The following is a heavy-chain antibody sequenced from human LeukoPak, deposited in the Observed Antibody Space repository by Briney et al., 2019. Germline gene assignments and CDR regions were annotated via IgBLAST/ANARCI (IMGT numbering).Heavy chain of an antibody. CDR2: IWYDGSNK. J-gene: IGHJ4*02. Sequence: GGSLRLSCAASGFTVSNYDLHWVRQAPGKGLEWVAVIWYDGSNKYYADSVKGRFTISRDNSKNMLFLQMNSLTVEDTAVYYCARWGDGKKFDYWGQGTLLTVSS. CDR3: ARWGDGKKFDY. V-gene: IGHV3-33*08. D-gene: IGHD3-16*01. CDR1: GFTVSNYD.